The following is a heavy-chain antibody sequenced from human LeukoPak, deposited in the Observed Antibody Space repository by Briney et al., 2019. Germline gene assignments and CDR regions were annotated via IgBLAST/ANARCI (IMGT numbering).Heavy chain of an antibody. J-gene: IGHJ6*03. Sequence: GRSLRLSCAASGFTFSSYAMHWVRQAPGKGLEWVAVISYDGSNKYYADSVKGRFTISRDNSKNTLYLQMNSLRAEDTAVYYCARAGVVVVAATRYYYYYYMDVWGKGTTVTVPS. V-gene: IGHV3-30*01. CDR3: ARAGVVVVAATRYYYYYYMDV. CDR2: ISYDGSNK. CDR1: GFTFSSYA. D-gene: IGHD2-15*01.